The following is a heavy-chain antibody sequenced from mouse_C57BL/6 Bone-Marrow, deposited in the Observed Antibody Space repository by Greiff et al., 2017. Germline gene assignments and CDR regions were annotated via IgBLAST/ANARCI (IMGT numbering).Heavy chain of an antibody. Sequence: VQRVESGAELVKPGASVKLSCKASGYTFTEYTIHWVKQRSGQGLEWIGWFYPGSGSIKYNEKFKDKATLTADKSSSTVYMELSRLTSEDSAVYFCARHEEGGGYYVYAMDYWGQGTSVTVSS. CDR1: GYTFTEYT. J-gene: IGHJ4*01. V-gene: IGHV1-62-2*01. D-gene: IGHD2-3*01. CDR3: ARHEEGGGYYVYAMDY. CDR2: FYPGSGSI.